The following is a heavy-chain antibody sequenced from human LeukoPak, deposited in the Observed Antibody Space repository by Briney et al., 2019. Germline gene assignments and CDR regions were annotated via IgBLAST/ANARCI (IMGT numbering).Heavy chain of an antibody. Sequence: PSETLSLTCTVSGYSISSGYYWGWIRQPPGKGLEWIGSIYHSGSTYYNPSLKSRVTISVDTSKNQFSLKLSSVTAADTAVYYCARENSNLWFGESMYYFDYWGQGTLVTVSS. V-gene: IGHV4-38-2*02. CDR3: ARENSNLWFGESMYYFDY. D-gene: IGHD3-10*01. CDR1: GYSISSGYY. J-gene: IGHJ4*02. CDR2: IYHSGST.